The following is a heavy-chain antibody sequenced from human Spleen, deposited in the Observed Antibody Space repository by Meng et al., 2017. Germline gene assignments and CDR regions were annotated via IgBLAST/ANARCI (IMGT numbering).Heavy chain of an antibody. CDR1: GGSISSSNW. V-gene: IGHV4-4*02. CDR3: ARGPTTMAHDFDY. Sequence: QVQLQESGPGLVKPSGTLSLPCAVSGGSISSSNWWSWVRQPPGKGLEWIGEIYHSGSTNYNPSLKSRVTISVDTSQNNLSLKLSSVTAADSAVYYCARGPTTMAHDFDYWGQGTLVTVSS. CDR2: IYHSGST. D-gene: IGHD4-11*01. J-gene: IGHJ4*02.